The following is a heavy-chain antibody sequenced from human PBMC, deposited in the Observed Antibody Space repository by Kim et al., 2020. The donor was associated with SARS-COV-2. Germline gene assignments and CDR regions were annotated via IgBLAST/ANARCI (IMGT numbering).Heavy chain of an antibody. V-gene: IGHV3-74*03. CDR1: GFTFSDFW. CDR3: ARDGRGTIPLDV. CDR2: INNGGAT. J-gene: IGHJ6*02. D-gene: IGHD2-15*01. Sequence: RGSLRLSCAASGFTFSDFWMHWVRQAPGKGLMWVSLINNGGATAYADSVKGRFTISRDSAKNTVYLQINSLRAEDTAVYYCARDGRGTIPLDVWGQGTTVTVSS.